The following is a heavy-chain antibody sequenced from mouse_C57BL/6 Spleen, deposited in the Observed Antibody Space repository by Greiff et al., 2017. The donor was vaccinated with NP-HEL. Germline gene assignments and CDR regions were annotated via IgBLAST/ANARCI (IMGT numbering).Heavy chain of an antibody. V-gene: IGHV3-6*01. D-gene: IGHD1-1*01. CDR1: GYSITSGSY. Sequence: EVQLQESGPGLVKPSQSLSLTCSVSGYSITSGSYWNWIRQFPGNKLGWMGYISYDGSNNYNPSLKNRISITRDTSKNQFFLKLNSVTTEDTATYYCARDYYGSSRFDYWGQGTTLTVSS. CDR2: ISYDGSN. CDR3: ARDYYGSSRFDY. J-gene: IGHJ2*01.